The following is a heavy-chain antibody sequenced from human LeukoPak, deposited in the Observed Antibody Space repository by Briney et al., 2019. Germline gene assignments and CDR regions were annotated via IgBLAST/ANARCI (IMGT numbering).Heavy chain of an antibody. CDR1: GFTFSSYA. V-gene: IGHV3-30*04. CDR3: ARSGNWNDVRFDY. CDR2: ISDDGSNK. Sequence: GGSLRLSCAASGFTFSSYAMHWVRQAPGKGLEWVAVISDDGSNKYYADSVKGRFTISRDNSKNTLYLQMNSLRAEDTAVYYCARSGNWNDVRFDYWGQGTLVTVSS. D-gene: IGHD1-1*01. J-gene: IGHJ4*02.